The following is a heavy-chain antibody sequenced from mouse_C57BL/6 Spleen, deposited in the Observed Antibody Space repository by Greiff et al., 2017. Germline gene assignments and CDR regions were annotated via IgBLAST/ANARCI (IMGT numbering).Heavy chain of an antibody. CDR3: ARNWLGGFDY. CDR1: GYSITSGYY. D-gene: IGHD4-1*01. J-gene: IGHJ2*01. V-gene: IGHV3-6*01. CDR2: ISYDGSN. Sequence: DVQLQESGPGLVKPSQSLSLTCSVTGYSITSGYYWNWIRQFPGNKLEWMGYISYDGSNNYNPSLKNRISITRDTSKNLFFLKLNSVTTEDTATYYCARNWLGGFDYWGQGTTLTVSS.